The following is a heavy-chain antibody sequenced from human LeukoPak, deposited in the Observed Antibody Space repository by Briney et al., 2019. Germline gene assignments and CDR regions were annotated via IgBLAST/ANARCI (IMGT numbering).Heavy chain of an antibody. J-gene: IGHJ3*02. Sequence: PSETLSLTCTVSGGSISSGSYYWNWIRQPAGKGLEWIGRIYTTGSTNYNPSLESRVTISIDKSKNQFSLEVTSVSAADTAVFYCATSSTYDSRGYIRPDSDTFDIWGQGTMVTVSS. CDR1: GGSISSGSYY. V-gene: IGHV4-61*02. CDR3: ATSSTYDSRGYIRPDSDTFDI. D-gene: IGHD3-22*01. CDR2: IYTTGST.